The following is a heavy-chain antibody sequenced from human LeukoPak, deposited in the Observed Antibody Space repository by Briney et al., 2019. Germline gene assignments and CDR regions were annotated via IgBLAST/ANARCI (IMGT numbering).Heavy chain of an antibody. CDR3: ARAGGGSYHYYYYMDV. CDR1: GYSISSGYY. J-gene: IGHJ6*03. Sequence: SETLSLTCTVSGYSISSGYYWGWIRQPPGKGLEWIGSIYHSGSTYYNPSLKSRVTISVDTSKNQFSLKLSSVTAADTAVYYCARAGGGSYHYYYYMDVWGKGTTVTVSS. D-gene: IGHD1-26*01. CDR2: IYHSGST. V-gene: IGHV4-38-2*02.